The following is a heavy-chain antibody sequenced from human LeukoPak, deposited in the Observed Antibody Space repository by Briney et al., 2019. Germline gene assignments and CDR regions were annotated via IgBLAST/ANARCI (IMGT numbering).Heavy chain of an antibody. D-gene: IGHD4-11*01. J-gene: IGHJ1*01. V-gene: IGHV1-2*02. Sequence: GASVKASCRASGYTFTGHFLHWVRQAPGQGLEWMAWIDPNNGDTRYAQNFQGRITVTRDTSISTVYMELSRLTSDDTAVYYCAREYSASEHWGQGTLVTVSS. CDR1: GYTFTGHF. CDR2: IDPNNGDT. CDR3: AREYSASEH.